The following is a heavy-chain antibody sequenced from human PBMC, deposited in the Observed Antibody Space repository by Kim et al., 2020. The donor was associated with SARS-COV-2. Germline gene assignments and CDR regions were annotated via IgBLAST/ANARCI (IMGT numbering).Heavy chain of an antibody. CDR2: IESTVNGYTT. CDR1: GFSFSDSA. V-gene: IGHV3-73*01. J-gene: IGHJ4*02. D-gene: IGHD2-21*02. CDR3: SSFLIGGDPGV. Sequence: GGSLRLSCTASGFSFSDSAIYWVRQASGKGLEWIGHIESTVNGYTTTYYVSVKGRFFVSRDDSKNKAFLQMNGLNTEETAMYFSSSFLIGGDPGVWGQGTLVTVSS.